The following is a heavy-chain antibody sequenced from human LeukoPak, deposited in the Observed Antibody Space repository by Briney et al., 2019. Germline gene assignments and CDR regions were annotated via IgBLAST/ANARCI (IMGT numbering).Heavy chain of an antibody. D-gene: IGHD2-15*01. J-gene: IGHJ5*02. CDR2: MNPNSGNT. Sequence: ASVKVSCKASGYTFTSYDINWVRQATGQGLEWMGWMNPNSGNTGYAQKFQGRVTMTRNTSISTAYMELSSLRSEDTAVYYCARGRGRIVLGERDRFDPWGQGTLVTVSS. CDR1: GYTFTSYD. V-gene: IGHV1-8*01. CDR3: ARGRGRIVLGERDRFDP.